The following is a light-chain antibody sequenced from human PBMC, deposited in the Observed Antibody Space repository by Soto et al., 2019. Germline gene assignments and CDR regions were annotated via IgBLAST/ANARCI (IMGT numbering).Light chain of an antibody. CDR2: DIS. CDR1: SSDIGGSNH. CDR3: SSYAGNDNCV. V-gene: IGLV2-8*01. J-gene: IGLJ1*01. Sequence: QSALTQPPSASGSPGRSVTISCTGTSSDIGGSNHVSWYQQHPGKAPKLIIYDISERPSGVPYRFSGSKSGNTASLTVSGLQAEDEAAYYCSSYAGNDNCVFGNGTKVTVL.